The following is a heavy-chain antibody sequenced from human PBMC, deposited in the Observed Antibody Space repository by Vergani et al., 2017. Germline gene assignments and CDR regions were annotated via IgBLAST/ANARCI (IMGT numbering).Heavy chain of an antibody. V-gene: IGHV3-23*01. D-gene: IGHD6-13*01. CDR3: VKDPTSYSSSWYYYYYGMDV. CDR1: GFTFSSYA. CDR2: ISSNGGST. J-gene: IGHJ6*02. Sequence: EVQLLESGGGLVQPGGSLRLSCAASGFTFSSYAMSWVRQAPGKGLEWVSAISSNGGSTYYADSVKVRFTISRDNSKNTLYLQMSSLRAEDTAVYYCVKDPTSYSSSWYYYYYGMDVWGQGTTVTVSS.